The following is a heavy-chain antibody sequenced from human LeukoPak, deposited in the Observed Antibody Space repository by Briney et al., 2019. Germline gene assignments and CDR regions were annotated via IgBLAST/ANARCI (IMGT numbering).Heavy chain of an antibody. CDR2: ISYDGSNK. V-gene: IGHV3-30-3*01. D-gene: IGHD6-13*01. CDR3: ARDRSSWYGIFDY. J-gene: IGHJ4*02. Sequence: GGSLRLSCAASGFTFSSYDIHWVRQARREGLECVADISYDGSNKYYADSVKGRFTISRDNSKNTLYLQMNSLRAEDTAVYYCARDRSSWYGIFDYWHQTILVTVS. CDR1: GFTFSSYD.